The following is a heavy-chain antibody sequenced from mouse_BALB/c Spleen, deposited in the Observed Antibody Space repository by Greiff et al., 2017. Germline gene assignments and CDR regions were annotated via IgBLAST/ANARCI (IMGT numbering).Heavy chain of an antibody. D-gene: IGHD1-1*01. CDR3: ARGPYYYGSSYWYFDV. CDR2: INPSSGYT. V-gene: IGHV1-4*01. CDR1: GYTFTSYT. J-gene: IGHJ1*01. Sequence: QVQLQQSGAELARPGASVKMSCKASGYTFTSYTMHWVKQRPGQGLEWIGYINPSSGYTNYNQKFKDKATLTADKSSSTAYMQLSSLTSEDSAVYYCARGPYYYGSSYWYFDVWGAGTTVTVSS.